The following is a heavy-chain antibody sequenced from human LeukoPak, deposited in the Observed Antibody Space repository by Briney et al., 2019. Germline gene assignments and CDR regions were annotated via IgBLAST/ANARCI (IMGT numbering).Heavy chain of an antibody. Sequence: PSETLSLTCAVYGGSLSGYYWSWIRQPPGKGLEWIGEINHSGSTNYNPSLKSRVTISVDTSKNQFSLKLSSVTAADTAVYYCARYRRGVVPAAFRFDYWGQGTLVTVSS. D-gene: IGHD2-2*01. CDR3: ARYRRGVVPAAFRFDY. J-gene: IGHJ4*02. CDR1: GGSLSGYY. CDR2: INHSGST. V-gene: IGHV4-34*01.